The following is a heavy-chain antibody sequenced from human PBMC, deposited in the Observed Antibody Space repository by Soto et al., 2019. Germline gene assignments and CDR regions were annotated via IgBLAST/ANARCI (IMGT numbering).Heavy chain of an antibody. J-gene: IGHJ4*02. CDR3: ARWGDNQRLDS. D-gene: IGHD3-16*01. V-gene: IGHV3-33*01. Sequence: QVQLVQSGGGVVQPGGSLRLSCEATGFTFRSHGMHWVRQAPGKGLEWVVVIWYDGSNKYYAESVKGRLTISRDNSKNTLYLQMNSLRVEDTAVYYCARWGDNQRLDSWGQGTLVAVSS. CDR2: IWYDGSNK. CDR1: GFTFRSHG.